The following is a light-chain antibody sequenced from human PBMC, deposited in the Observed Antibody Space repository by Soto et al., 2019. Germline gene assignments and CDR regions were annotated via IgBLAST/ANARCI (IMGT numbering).Light chain of an antibody. CDR2: DAS. Sequence: EILMTQSPATLSVYPGERATLSCRASQSISRNLAWYQQKPGQAPRLLIYDASNRATGIPARFSGSRSATDFTLTIRSVEPEDFAMYYCHQRNQFGQGTRLEIK. J-gene: IGKJ5*01. CDR1: QSISRN. CDR3: HQRNQ. V-gene: IGKV3D-11*03.